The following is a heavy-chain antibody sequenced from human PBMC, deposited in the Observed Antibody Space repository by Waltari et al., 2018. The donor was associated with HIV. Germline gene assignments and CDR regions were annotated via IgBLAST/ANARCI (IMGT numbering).Heavy chain of an antibody. V-gene: IGHV4-31*03. J-gene: IGHJ4*02. CDR1: GDSISPSGSY. D-gene: IGHD6-13*01. Sequence: QVQLLESGPGLVRPSETMSLACTVSGDSISPSGSYWTWIRQPPGEGLEWNGYIYYRGNTYYNPSLESRLTISLDTSRNQFTLRLNSVTAADTAIYYCARGRSSTYYILDDWGQGTLVTVSS. CDR2: IYYRGNT. CDR3: ARGRSSTYYILDD.